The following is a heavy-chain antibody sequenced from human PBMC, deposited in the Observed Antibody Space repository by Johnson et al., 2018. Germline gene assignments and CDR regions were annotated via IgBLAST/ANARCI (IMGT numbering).Heavy chain of an antibody. CDR2: IYFVGGT. CDR1: GGSIRSTTHY. CDR3: ARADLLTSGVFDM. J-gene: IGHJ3*02. D-gene: IGHD3-9*01. V-gene: IGHV4-39*07. Sequence: QVQLQESGPGLVKPSDTLSLTCTVSGGSIRSTTHYWGWIRKAPGQGPEWVGSIYFVGGTYYNPSLNSRASISIDSSHNQFSLILNSFTAADTAVYSCARADLLTSGVFDMWGQGTMVTVSA.